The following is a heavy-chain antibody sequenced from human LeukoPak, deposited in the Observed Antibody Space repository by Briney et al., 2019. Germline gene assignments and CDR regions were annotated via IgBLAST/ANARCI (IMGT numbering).Heavy chain of an antibody. J-gene: IGHJ4*02. D-gene: IGHD3-3*01. CDR3: AKDPLARLRFLEWLLFDY. CDR2: IRYDGSNK. V-gene: IGHV3-30*02. CDR1: GFTFSSYG. Sequence: GGSLRLSCAASGFTFSSYGMHWVRQAPGKGLEWVAFIRYDGSNKYYADSVKGRFTISRDNSKNTLYLQMNSLRAEDTAMYYCAKDPLARLRFLEWLLFDYWGQGTLVTVSS.